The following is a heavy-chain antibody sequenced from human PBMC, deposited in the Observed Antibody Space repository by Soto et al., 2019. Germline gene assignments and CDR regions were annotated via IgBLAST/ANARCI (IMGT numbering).Heavy chain of an antibody. V-gene: IGHV3-30*18. D-gene: IGHD1-1*01. CDR1: GFTFSTYG. CDR3: AKSVYNWNDGFFDY. Sequence: QVQLVESGGGVVQPGRSLRLSCAASGFTFSTYGMHWVRQAPGKGLEWVAVISYDGNNKYYADSVKGRFTISRDNSKNTLYLQMSSLRAEDTAVYYCAKSVYNWNDGFFDYWPGNPGHRLL. CDR2: ISYDGNNK. J-gene: IGHJ4*02.